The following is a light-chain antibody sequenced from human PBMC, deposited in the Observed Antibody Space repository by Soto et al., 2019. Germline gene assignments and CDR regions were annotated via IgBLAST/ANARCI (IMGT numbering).Light chain of an antibody. V-gene: IGKV2D-29*01. Sequence: EIVMTQTPLSLCVTPGQPAWHSDGKTYLCWYLQKSGQPPQILMYEVSNRVSGVPDRFSGSGSGTDFTLKISRVEAGDVGVCYCMQTKFLHANYTASLTCGGGTKVEIK. CDR1: HSDGKTY. J-gene: IGKJ4*01. CDR2: EVS. CDR3: MQTKFLHANYTASLT.